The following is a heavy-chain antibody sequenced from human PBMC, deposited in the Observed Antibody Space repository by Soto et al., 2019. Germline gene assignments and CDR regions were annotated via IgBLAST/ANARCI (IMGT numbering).Heavy chain of an antibody. CDR1: GFTFSSYS. Sequence: GGSLRLSCAASGFTFSSYSMNWVRQAPGKGLEWVSSISSSSSYIYYADSVKGRFTISRDNAKNSLYLQMNSLRAEDTAVYYCAMGRHSSSWYGGGAFDIWGQGTMVTVSS. D-gene: IGHD6-13*01. J-gene: IGHJ3*02. V-gene: IGHV3-21*01. CDR2: ISSSSSYI. CDR3: AMGRHSSSWYGGGAFDI.